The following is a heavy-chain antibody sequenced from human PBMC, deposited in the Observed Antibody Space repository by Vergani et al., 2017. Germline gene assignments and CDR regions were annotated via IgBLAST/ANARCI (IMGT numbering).Heavy chain of an antibody. CDR2: IYNDGNT. D-gene: IGHD1-26*01. J-gene: IGHJ4*02. Sequence: EVQLVETGGGLIQPGRSLRLSCAASGFSVSSYYMSWVRQAPGKGLEWVSVIYNDGNTYYTDSVKGRFTISRDHSKNTLYLQVNSRRVEDTAVSYCTGEREFGYWGQGAAVTVSS. CDR1: GFSVSSYY. CDR3: TGEREFGY. V-gene: IGHV3-53*02.